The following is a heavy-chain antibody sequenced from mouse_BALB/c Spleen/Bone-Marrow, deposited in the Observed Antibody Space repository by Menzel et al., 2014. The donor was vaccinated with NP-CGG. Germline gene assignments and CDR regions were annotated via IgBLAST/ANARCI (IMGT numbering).Heavy chain of an antibody. D-gene: IGHD1-1*01. Sequence: VHVKQSGPELVKPGASVKISCKASGYSFTGYFMNWVMQSHGKSLEWIGRINPYNSDTFYNQKFKGKATLTVDKSPSTAHMELRSLASEDSAVYYCARVTTDWYLDVWGAGTTVTVSS. J-gene: IGHJ1*01. V-gene: IGHV1-20*02. CDR2: INPYNSDT. CDR3: ARVTTDWYLDV. CDR1: GYSFTGYF.